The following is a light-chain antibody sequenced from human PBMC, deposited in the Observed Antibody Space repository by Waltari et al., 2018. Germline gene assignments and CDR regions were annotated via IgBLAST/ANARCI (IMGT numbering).Light chain of an antibody. Sequence: QSMVTQPPSVSAAPGQKVTISCSGSSSNIANNYVSWYHQPPGTAPKLPIFDTNTRPSEIPDRFSGSKSGTAATLDITGLQTGDEAIYYCASWDSSLKGVVFGGGTKLTVL. CDR1: SSNIANNY. V-gene: IGLV1-51*01. CDR2: DTN. CDR3: ASWDSSLKGVV. J-gene: IGLJ2*01.